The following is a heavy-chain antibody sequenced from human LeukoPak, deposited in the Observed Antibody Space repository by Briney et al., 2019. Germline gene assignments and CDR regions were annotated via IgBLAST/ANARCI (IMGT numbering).Heavy chain of an antibody. Sequence: GGSLRLSCAASGCTFSSYWMHWVRQAPGKGLVWVSRINSDGSSTSYADSVKGRFTISRDNAKNTLYLQMNSLRAEDTAVYYCARGSEMATMVYWGQGTLVTVSS. CDR1: GCTFSSYW. D-gene: IGHD5-24*01. CDR2: INSDGSST. J-gene: IGHJ4*02. V-gene: IGHV3-74*01. CDR3: ARGSEMATMVY.